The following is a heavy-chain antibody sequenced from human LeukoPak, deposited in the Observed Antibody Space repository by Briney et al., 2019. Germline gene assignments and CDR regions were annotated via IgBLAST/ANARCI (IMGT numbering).Heavy chain of an antibody. CDR2: ISYDGSNK. J-gene: IGHJ4*02. Sequence: GRSLRLSCAASGFTFSSYGMHWVRQAPGKGLEWVAVISYDGSNKYYADSVKGRFTISRDNSKNTLYLQMNSLRAEDTAVYYCAKDGPFSNVVRGVMDYWGQGTLVTVSS. CDR1: GFTFSSYG. D-gene: IGHD3-10*01. CDR3: AKDGPFSNVVRGVMDY. V-gene: IGHV3-30*18.